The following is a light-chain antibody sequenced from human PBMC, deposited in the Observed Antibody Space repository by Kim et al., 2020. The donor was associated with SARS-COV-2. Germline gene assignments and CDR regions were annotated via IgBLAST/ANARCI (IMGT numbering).Light chain of an antibody. CDR2: GAS. CDR1: QSVTNNY. J-gene: IGKJ2*01. Sequence: LSPGERATLSCRASQSVTNNYLAWYQQRPGQAPRLLMYGASSRASGIPDRFSGSGSETDFTLTISRLEPEDFAVYYCQQYGGFPYTFGQGTKLEI. CDR3: QQYGGFPYT. V-gene: IGKV3-20*01.